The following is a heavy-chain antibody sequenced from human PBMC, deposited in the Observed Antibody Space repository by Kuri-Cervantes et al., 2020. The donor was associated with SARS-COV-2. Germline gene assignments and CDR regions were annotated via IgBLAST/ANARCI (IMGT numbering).Heavy chain of an antibody. D-gene: IGHD2-21*02. Sequence: SVKVSCKASGGTFSSYAISWVRQAPGQGLEWMGGIIPIFGIANYAQKFQGRVTITRDTSASTAYMELSSLRSEDTAVYYCARASGDPQSSFDYWGQGTLVTVSS. CDR2: IIPIFGIA. J-gene: IGHJ4*02. V-gene: IGHV1-69*10. CDR3: ARASGDPQSSFDY. CDR1: GGTFSSYA.